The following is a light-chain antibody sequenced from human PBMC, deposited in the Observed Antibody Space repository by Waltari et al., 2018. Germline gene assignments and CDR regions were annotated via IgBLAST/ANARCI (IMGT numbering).Light chain of an antibody. Sequence: TQSPATLSVSLWERVTLTCRASESISINLAWYQQKPGQTPRLIIHGASKRATGVPARFAGSGSRTEFTLIISSLQSEDFATYYCQQANTFPLTFGGGTKVEMK. CDR3: QQANTFPLT. J-gene: IGKJ4*01. V-gene: IGKV3-15*01. CDR1: ESISIN. CDR2: GAS.